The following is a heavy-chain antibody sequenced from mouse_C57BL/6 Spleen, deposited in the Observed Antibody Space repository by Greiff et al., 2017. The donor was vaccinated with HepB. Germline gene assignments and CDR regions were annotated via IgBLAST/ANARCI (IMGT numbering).Heavy chain of an antibody. CDR1: GYAFSSSW. CDR3: ASGGGENYAMDY. Sequence: QVQLQQSGPELVKPGASVKISCKASGYAFSSSWMNWVKQRPGKGLEWIGRIYPGDGDTNYNGKFKGKATLTADKSSSTAYMQLSSLTSEDSAVYCWASGGGENYAMDYWGQGTSVTVSS. J-gene: IGHJ4*01. CDR2: IYPGDGDT. V-gene: IGHV1-82*01.